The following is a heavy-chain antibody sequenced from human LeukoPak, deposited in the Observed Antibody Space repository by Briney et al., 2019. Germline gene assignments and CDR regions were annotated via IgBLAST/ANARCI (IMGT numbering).Heavy chain of an antibody. V-gene: IGHV4-38-2*02. J-gene: IGHJ5*02. D-gene: IGHD3-22*01. CDR1: GYSITSAYY. CDR2: FFLKGST. Sequence: SETLSLTCTVSGYSITSAYYWGWIRQPPGKGLEWIGSFFLKGSTYYNPSLKSRVTISVDTSKNQFSLKLSSVTAADTAVYYCARSPTHFDSSGYYYRWFDPWGQGTLVTVFS. CDR3: ARSPTHFDSSGYYYRWFDP.